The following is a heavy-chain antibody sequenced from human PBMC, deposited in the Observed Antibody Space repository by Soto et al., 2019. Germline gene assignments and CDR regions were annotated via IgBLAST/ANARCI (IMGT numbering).Heavy chain of an antibody. CDR3: APGYYYDSRGPPFDY. CDR2: IYSDDDK. Sequence: QITLKESGPTLVKPTQTLTLTCTFSGFSLSTSGLSVGWIRQPPGKALEWLALIYSDDDKRYSPSLSYRLTITKDTPKNHVVLTMTTMHPVDTATYYCAPGYYYDSRGPPFDYWGQGTLVTVSS. J-gene: IGHJ4*02. CDR1: GFSLSTSGLS. V-gene: IGHV2-5*02. D-gene: IGHD3-22*01.